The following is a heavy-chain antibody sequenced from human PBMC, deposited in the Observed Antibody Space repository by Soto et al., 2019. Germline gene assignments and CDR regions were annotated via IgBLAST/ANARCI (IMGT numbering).Heavy chain of an antibody. CDR2: IYYSGTT. CDR3: ARRAIQGPSDY. J-gene: IGHJ4*02. V-gene: IGHV4-28*01. Sequence: SGTLSLTCADSGYCIRSSDGSAWIRQPPGKGLEWIGYIYYSGTTYYNPSLKSRVTMSVDTSKNQFSLKLTSVTAVDTVWDYCARRAIQGPSDYWGLGTPVIV. CDR1: GYCIRSSDG.